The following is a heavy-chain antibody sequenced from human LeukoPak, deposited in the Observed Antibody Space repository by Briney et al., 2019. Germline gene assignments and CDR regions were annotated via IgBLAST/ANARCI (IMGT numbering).Heavy chain of an antibody. J-gene: IGHJ4*02. D-gene: IGHD6-13*01. CDR1: GGSISSYY. CDR3: ARDKGIAAAGTIDY. CDR2: IYYSGST. V-gene: IGHV4-59*01. Sequence: SGALSLTCAVSGGSISSYYWSWIRQPPGKGLEWIGYIYYSGSTNYNPSLKSRVTISVDTSKNQFSLKLSSVTAADTAVYYCARDKGIAAAGTIDYWGQGTLVTVSS.